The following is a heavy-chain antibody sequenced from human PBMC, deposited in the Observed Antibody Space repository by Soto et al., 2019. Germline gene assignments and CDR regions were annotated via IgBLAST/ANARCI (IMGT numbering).Heavy chain of an antibody. CDR2: ISHDGSNK. CDR3: AKAKYSSSWYSYGMAV. J-gene: IGHJ6*02. CDR1: GFTFSSYG. D-gene: IGHD6-13*01. V-gene: IGHV3-30*18. Sequence: QVQLVESGGGVVQPGRSLRLSCAASGFTFSSYGMHWVRQAPGKGLEWVAVISHDGSNKYYADSVKGRFTISRDNSKKTLYLQMNSLRAEDTAVYYCAKAKYSSSWYSYGMAVWGQGTTVTVSS.